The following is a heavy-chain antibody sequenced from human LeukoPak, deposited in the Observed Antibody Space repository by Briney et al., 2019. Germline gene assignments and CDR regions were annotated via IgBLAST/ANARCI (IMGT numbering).Heavy chain of an antibody. V-gene: IGHV3-30*02. CDR2: IQYDERNK. J-gene: IGHJ4*02. D-gene: IGHD2/OR15-2a*01. CDR1: GFTFSSSG. CDR3: AKVNPLIAI. Sequence: GGSLRLSCAASGFTFSSSGMHWARQAPGKGLEWVAFIQYDERNKFYADSVKGRFTISRDTSTNTLFLQMNSLRADDTALYYCAKVNPLIAIWGQGTLVTVSS.